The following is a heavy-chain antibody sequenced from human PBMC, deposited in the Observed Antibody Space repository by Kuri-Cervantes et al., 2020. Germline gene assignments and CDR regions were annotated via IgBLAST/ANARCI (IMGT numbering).Heavy chain of an antibody. Sequence: GSLRLSCAASGFTFSSYGMHWVRQAPGKGLEWVTFISYDGNNKYYADSVKGRFTISRDNSKNTLYLQMNSLRAEDTALYYCAKELHVAVAGIDYWGQGTLVTVSS. CDR2: ISYDGNNK. D-gene: IGHD6-19*01. V-gene: IGHV3-30*02. CDR3: AKELHVAVAGIDY. CDR1: GFTFSSYG. J-gene: IGHJ4*02.